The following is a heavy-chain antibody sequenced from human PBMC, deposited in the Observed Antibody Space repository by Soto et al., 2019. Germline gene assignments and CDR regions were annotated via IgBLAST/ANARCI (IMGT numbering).Heavy chain of an antibody. CDR1: DGSISDYY. V-gene: IGHV4-59*01. CDR3: ARDRFPYDILTGYSAYYYGMDV. J-gene: IGHJ6*02. D-gene: IGHD3-9*01. Sequence: SETLSLTCSVSDGSISDYYWSWIRQPPGKGLEWIGYIYYDGTTNYSPSLKSRVTILVDTSKNQFSLKLSSVTAADTAVYYCARDRFPYDILTGYSAYYYGMDVWGQGTTVTSP. CDR2: IYYDGTT.